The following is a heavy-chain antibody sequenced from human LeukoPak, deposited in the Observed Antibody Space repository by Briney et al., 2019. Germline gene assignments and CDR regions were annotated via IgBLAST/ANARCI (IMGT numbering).Heavy chain of an antibody. CDR3: AKTVVAATPWFDP. CDR1: GYTFTSYG. V-gene: IGHV1-18*01. CDR2: ISAYNGNT. Sequence: ASVKVSCKASGYTFTSYGISWVRQAPGQGLQWMGWISAYNGNTNYAQKLQGRVTMTTDTSTSTAYMELRSLRSDDTAVYYCAKTVVAATPWFDPWGQGTLVTVSS. D-gene: IGHD2-15*01. J-gene: IGHJ5*02.